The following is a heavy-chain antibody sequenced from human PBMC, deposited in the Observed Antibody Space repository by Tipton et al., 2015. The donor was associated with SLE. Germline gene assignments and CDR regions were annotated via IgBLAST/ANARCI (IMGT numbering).Heavy chain of an antibody. Sequence: QSGPEVKKPGASVKVSCRTSGYPFTNYDINWVRQAPGQGLEWMGWISGYNANTNYAQKFQGRVTMTTDTSTSTAYMELRSLRSDDTAVYYCAREGSVAGMNDYWGQGTLVTVSS. J-gene: IGHJ4*02. CDR2: ISGYNANT. D-gene: IGHD6-19*01. CDR1: GYPFTNYD. V-gene: IGHV1-18*01. CDR3: AREGSVAGMNDY.